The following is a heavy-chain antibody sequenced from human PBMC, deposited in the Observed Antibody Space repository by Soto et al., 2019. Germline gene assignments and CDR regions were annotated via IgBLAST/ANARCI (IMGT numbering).Heavy chain of an antibody. CDR1: GFTFSSYG. D-gene: IGHD4-4*01. CDR2: ICYDGSNK. CDR3: AREVYSKYARVPYYYYGMDV. Sequence: GGSLRVSSAASGFTFSSYGMHWVRQAPGKGLEWVAVICYDGSNKYYADSVKGRFTISRENSKNTLYLQMNSLRAEDTAVYYCAREVYSKYARVPYYYYGMDVWAEVTTVTFYS. J-gene: IGHJ6*04. V-gene: IGHV3-33*01.